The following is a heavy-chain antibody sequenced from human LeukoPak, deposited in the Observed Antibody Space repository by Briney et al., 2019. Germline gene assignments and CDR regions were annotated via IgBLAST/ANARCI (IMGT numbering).Heavy chain of an antibody. CDR3: ARAYCSGGSCSYYYYMDV. CDR1: GYTFTSYD. Sequence: ASVKVSCKASGYTFTSYDINWVRQATGQGLEWMGWMNPNSGNTGYTQKFQGRVTITRNTSISTSYMELSSLRSEDTAVYYCARAYCSGGSCSYYYYMDVWGKGTTVTVSS. CDR2: MNPNSGNT. J-gene: IGHJ6*03. V-gene: IGHV1-8*03. D-gene: IGHD2-15*01.